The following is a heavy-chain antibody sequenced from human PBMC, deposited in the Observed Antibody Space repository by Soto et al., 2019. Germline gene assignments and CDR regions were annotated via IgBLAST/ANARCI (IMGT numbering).Heavy chain of an antibody. CDR1: GDSVSSKNAA. D-gene: IGHD5-12*01. V-gene: IGHV6-1*01. J-gene: IGHJ4*02. CDR2: TYYGSKWYT. Sequence: SQTLSLTCDISGDSVSSKNAAWSLIRQSPSRGLEWLGRTYYGSKWYTDYAGSLKSRMTINADTSKNQFSLQLNSVTPEDTAIYYCARAYSAYDSNFDFWGQGTLVTVSS. CDR3: ARAYSAYDSNFDF.